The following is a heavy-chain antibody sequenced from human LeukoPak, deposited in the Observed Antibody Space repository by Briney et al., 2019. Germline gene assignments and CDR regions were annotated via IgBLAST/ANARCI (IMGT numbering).Heavy chain of an antibody. CDR2: INHSGST. D-gene: IGHD2-15*01. Sequence: SETLSLTCAVYGGSFSGYYWSWIRQPPGKGLEWIGEINHSGSTNYNPSLKSRVTISVDTSKNQFSLKLSSVTAADTAVYYCARRVAATGYDYYYYYMDVWGKGTTVTISS. CDR3: ARRVAATGYDYYYYYMDV. J-gene: IGHJ6*03. CDR1: GGSFSGYY. V-gene: IGHV4-34*01.